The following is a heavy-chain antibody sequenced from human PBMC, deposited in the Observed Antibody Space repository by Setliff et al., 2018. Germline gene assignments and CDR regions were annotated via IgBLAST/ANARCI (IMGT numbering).Heavy chain of an antibody. Sequence: PGGSLRLSCEASGFSVGSTYMIWVRQAPGKWPEWVSVIYSGGTTDYVDSLRGRFTISRHNSKNTMFLQMNSLRPDDTAVYYCAKDVRDRSTWPHGGAFDICGQGTMVTVSS. CDR1: GFSVGSTY. D-gene: IGHD2-15*01. J-gene: IGHJ3*02. CDR2: IYSGGTT. V-gene: IGHV3-53*04. CDR3: AKDVRDRSTWPHGGAFDI.